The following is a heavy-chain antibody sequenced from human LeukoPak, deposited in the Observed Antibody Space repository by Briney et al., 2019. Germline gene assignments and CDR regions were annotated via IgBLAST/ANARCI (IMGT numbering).Heavy chain of an antibody. D-gene: IGHD5-12*01. V-gene: IGHV1-24*01. J-gene: IGHJ5*02. CDR1: GYTLTQIS. Sequence: ASVKVSCKLFGYTLTQISIHWVRQAPGKGLEWMGGFDPEDGETIYAEKFQARVTLTEDTSRDTAYMELSSLRSEDTAVYYCATTGPVTVATTGWFDPWGQGTLVTVSS. CDR3: ATTGPVTVATTGWFDP. CDR2: FDPEDGET.